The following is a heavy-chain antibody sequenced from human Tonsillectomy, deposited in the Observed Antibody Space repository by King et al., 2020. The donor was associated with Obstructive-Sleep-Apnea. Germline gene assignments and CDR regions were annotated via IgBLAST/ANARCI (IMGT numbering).Heavy chain of an antibody. CDR2: IYNRGST. J-gene: IGHJ5*02. Sequence: VQLQESGPGLVKPSQTLSLTCTVSGGSISSGYYYWSWIRQHPGTGLEWIGYIYNRGSTYYNPSLKSRLTISVDTSKNQFSLRLSSVTAADTAVYYCARAARGILTGDNWFDPWGQGTLVIVSS. CDR1: GGSISSGYYY. CDR3: ARAARGILTGDNWFDP. D-gene: IGHD3-9*01. V-gene: IGHV4-31*03.